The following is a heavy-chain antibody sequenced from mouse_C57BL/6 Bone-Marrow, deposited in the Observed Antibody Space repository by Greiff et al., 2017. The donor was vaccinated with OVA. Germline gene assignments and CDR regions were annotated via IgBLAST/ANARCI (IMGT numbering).Heavy chain of an antibody. V-gene: IGHV1-5*01. Sequence: EVQLQQSGTVLVRPGASVKMSCTASGYTFTSYWIHWVQQRPGQGLEWMGAIYPGSSNASYTQNFTGKAKLTAVTSTSTAYTELSTLTNEDSAVYYGTRGGAYWGQGTLVTVSA. J-gene: IGHJ3*01. CDR1: GYTFTSYW. CDR2: IYPGSSNA. CDR3: TRGGAY.